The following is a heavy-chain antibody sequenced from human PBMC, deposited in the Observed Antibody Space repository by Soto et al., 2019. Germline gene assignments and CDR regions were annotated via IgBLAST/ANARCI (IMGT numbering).Heavy chain of an antibody. J-gene: IGHJ4*02. CDR3: ARGTFYYDSSGYYGY. Sequence: EVQLVESGGGLVKPGGSLRLSCAASGFTFSSYSMNWVRQAPGKGLEWVSSISSSSSYIYYADSVKGRFTISRDNAKNSLYLQMNSLRAEDSAVYYCARGTFYYDSSGYYGYWGQGTLVTVSS. CDR1: GFTFSSYS. D-gene: IGHD3-22*01. V-gene: IGHV3-21*01. CDR2: ISSSSSYI.